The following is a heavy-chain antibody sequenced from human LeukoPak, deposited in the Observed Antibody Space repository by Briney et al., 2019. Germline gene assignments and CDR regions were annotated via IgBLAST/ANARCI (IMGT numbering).Heavy chain of an antibody. CDR1: GGSISSGGYY. J-gene: IGHJ3*02. V-gene: IGHV4-61*02. CDR2: IYTSGST. CDR3: ARAPGSGSIFGVANDAFDI. Sequence: PSETLSLTCTVSGGSISSGGYYWSWIRQPAGKGLEWIGRIYTSGSTNYNPSLKSRVTISVDTSKNQFSLKLSSVTAADTAVYYCARAPGSGSIFGVANDAFDIWGQGTMVTVSS. D-gene: IGHD3-3*01.